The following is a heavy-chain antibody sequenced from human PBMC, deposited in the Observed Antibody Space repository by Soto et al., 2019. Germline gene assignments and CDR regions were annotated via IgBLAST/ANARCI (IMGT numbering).Heavy chain of an antibody. V-gene: IGHV1-69*02. CDR1: GGTFSTYT. CDR2: ILPMLDIT. D-gene: IGHD6-13*01. Sequence: VQLVQSGAEVKKPGASVKVSCKASGGTFSTYTIIWVRQAPGQGLEWMGRILPMLDITNSAQRFQGRVTITADKSTRTAYLELSSLRSEDTAVYYCTLGSWSAETFDIWGRGTMVTVSS. CDR3: TLGSWSAETFDI. J-gene: IGHJ3*02.